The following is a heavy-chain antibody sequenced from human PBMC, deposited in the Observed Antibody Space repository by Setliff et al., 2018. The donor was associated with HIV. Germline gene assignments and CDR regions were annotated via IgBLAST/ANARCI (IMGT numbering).Heavy chain of an antibody. CDR3: AKVFRSSTMLLVGFDY. CDR1: GFNFRTYS. J-gene: IGHJ4*02. V-gene: IGHV3-21*04. D-gene: IGHD3-22*01. Sequence: PGGSLRLSCAASGFNFRTYSMNWVRQAPGKGLEWVASISSSTAAIDYADSVKGRFAISRDNTGNSLYLQMNSLRVEDTAMYYCAKVFRSSTMLLVGFDYWGLGTLVTVS. CDR2: ISSSTAAI.